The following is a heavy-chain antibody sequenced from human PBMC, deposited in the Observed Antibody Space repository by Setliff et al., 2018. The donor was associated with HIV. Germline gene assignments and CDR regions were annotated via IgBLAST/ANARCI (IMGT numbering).Heavy chain of an antibody. CDR2: ISPDNGAA. V-gene: IGHV1-2*06. CDR3: ARPRVFDSFDV. Sequence: ASVKVSCKAIGDMILGYKMSWVRQAPGQGLEWIGRISPDNGAAEYAPKFQGRVRMTLDTSISTAYLEIPRLTSDDAAVYYCARPRVFDSFDVWGQGTLVTVSS. J-gene: IGHJ3*01. CDR1: GDMILGYK.